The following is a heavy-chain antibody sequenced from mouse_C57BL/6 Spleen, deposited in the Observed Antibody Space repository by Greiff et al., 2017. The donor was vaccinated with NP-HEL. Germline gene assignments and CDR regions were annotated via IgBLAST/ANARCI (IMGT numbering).Heavy chain of an antibody. CDR3: ARSGGFIPWYFDV. J-gene: IGHJ1*03. CDR1: GYTFTSYW. Sequence: VQLQQPGTELAKPGASVKLSCKASGYTFTSYWMHWVKQRPGQGLEWIGNINPSNGGTNYNEKFKSKATLTVDKSSSTAYMQLSSLTSEDSAVYYCARSGGFIPWYFDVWGTGTTVTVSS. V-gene: IGHV1-53*01. CDR2: INPSNGGT. D-gene: IGHD1-1*01.